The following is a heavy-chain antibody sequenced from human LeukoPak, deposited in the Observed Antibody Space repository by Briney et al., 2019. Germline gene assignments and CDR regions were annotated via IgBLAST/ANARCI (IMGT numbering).Heavy chain of an antibody. V-gene: IGHV3-23*01. D-gene: IGHD3-10*01. Sequence: PGGSLRLSCAASGFSFSSYAMNWVRQAPGKGLEWVSIIFGNGDTTYYADSVKGRFTVSRDNSKDTLYLQMNDLRPDATAIYYCAKRNTMVRGGPCFDYWGQGLLVTVSS. CDR1: GFSFSSYA. CDR3: AKRNTMVRGGPCFDY. CDR2: IFGNGDTT. J-gene: IGHJ4*02.